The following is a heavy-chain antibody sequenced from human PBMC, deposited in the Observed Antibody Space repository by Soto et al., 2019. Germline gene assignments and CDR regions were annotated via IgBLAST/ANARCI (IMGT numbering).Heavy chain of an antibody. Sequence: ASVKVSCKASGYTFTSYDINWVRQATGQGLEWMGWMNPNRGNTGYAQKIQGRVTMTRNTSISTAYMELSSLRSEDTAVYYCARPSVPDAFDIWGQGTMVTVSS. D-gene: IGHD3-10*01. CDR2: MNPNRGNT. CDR1: GYTFTSYD. V-gene: IGHV1-8*01. J-gene: IGHJ3*02. CDR3: ARPSVPDAFDI.